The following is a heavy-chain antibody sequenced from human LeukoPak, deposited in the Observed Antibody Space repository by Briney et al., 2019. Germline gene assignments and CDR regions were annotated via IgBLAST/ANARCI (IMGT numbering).Heavy chain of an antibody. CDR1: GFTFSNYG. D-gene: IGHD3-3*01. Sequence: GTSLRLSCAASGFTFSNYGMHWVRQAPGKGLEWVTLIWSDGSNKYYVDSVKGRFTISRDNSKNMLYLQMNSLRAEDTAVYYCAKGYDFWSGGLDYWGQGTLVTVSS. CDR2: IWSDGSNK. V-gene: IGHV3-33*06. CDR3: AKGYDFWSGGLDY. J-gene: IGHJ4*02.